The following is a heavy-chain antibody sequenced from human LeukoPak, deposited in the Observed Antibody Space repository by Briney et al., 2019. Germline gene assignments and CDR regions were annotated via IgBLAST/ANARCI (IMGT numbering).Heavy chain of an antibody. CDR1: GYTFTSYY. J-gene: IGHJ6*02. V-gene: IGHV1-46*01. CDR3: ARSEDGGTVTPSDYYYYGMDV. CDR2: INPSGGST. Sequence: ASVKVSCKASGYTFTSYYMHWVRQAPGQGLEWMGIINPSGGSTSYAQKFQGRVTMTRDASTSTVYMELSSLRSEDTAVYYCARSEDGGTVTPSDYYYYGMDVWGQGTLVTVSS. D-gene: IGHD4-17*01.